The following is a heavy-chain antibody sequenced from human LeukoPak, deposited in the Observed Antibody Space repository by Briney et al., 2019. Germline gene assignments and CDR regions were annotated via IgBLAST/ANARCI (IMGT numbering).Heavy chain of an antibody. CDR1: GFTFDDYT. D-gene: IGHD1-26*01. CDR2: ISSSSRDI. CDR3: VREAAATLFDY. V-gene: IGHV3-21*01. Sequence: GGSLRLSCAASGFTFDDYTMNWVRQAPGKGLEWVAAISSSSRDIFYADSVKGRFSISRDNTQNSLSLQMSSLKAEDTAVYYCVREAAATLFDYWGQGTLVTVSS. J-gene: IGHJ4*02.